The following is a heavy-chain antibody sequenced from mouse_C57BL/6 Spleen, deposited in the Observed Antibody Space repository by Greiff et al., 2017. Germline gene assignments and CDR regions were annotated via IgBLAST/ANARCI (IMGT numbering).Heavy chain of an antibody. Sequence: QVQLQQSGAELMKPGASVKLSCKATGYTFTGYWIEWVKQRPGHGLEWIGEILPGSGSTNYNEKFKGKATFTADTSSNTAYMQLSSLTTEDSAIYYCARGVDYYGAHYYAMDYWGQGTSVTVSS. CDR3: ARGVDYYGAHYYAMDY. J-gene: IGHJ4*01. D-gene: IGHD1-1*01. CDR2: ILPGSGST. CDR1: GYTFTGYW. V-gene: IGHV1-9*01.